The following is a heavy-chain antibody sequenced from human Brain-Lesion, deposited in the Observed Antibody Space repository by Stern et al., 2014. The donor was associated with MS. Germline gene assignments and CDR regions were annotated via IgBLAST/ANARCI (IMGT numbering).Heavy chain of an antibody. Sequence: QLQLQESGPGLVKPSQTLSLSCTVSGGSISSGGYYWSWIRQPAGKGLEWIGRIFNSGSTRYNPSLKSPVPISTDPSQNQFSLRLTSMTAADTAVYYCARGRVVPGFQYYATDVWGQGTTVIVSS. CDR3: ARGRVVPGFQYYATDV. CDR2: IFNSGST. J-gene: IGHJ6*02. V-gene: IGHV4-61*02. D-gene: IGHD2-2*01. CDR1: GGSISSGGYY.